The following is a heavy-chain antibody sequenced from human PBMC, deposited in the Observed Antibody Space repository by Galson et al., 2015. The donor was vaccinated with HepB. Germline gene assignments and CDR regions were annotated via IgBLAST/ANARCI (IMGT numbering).Heavy chain of an antibody. J-gene: IGHJ3*02. CDR1: GFTFSNAW. CDR3: TTDFYYDSSGYPYDAFDI. V-gene: IGHV3-15*01. Sequence: SLRLSCAASGFTFSNAWMSWVRQAPGKGLEWVGRIKSKTDGGTTDYAAPVKGRFTISRDDSKNTLYLQMNSLKTEDTAVYYCTTDFYYDSSGYPYDAFDIWGQGTMVTVSS. D-gene: IGHD3-22*01. CDR2: IKSKTDGGTT.